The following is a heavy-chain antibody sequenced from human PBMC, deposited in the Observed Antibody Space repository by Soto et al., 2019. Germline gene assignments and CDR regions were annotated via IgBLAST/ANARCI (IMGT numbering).Heavy chain of an antibody. Sequence: GASVKVSCKASGYTFTSYYMHCVRQAPGQGLEWMGIINPSGGSTSYAQKFQGRVTMTRDTSTSTVYMELSSLRSEDTAVYYCASGIQLWPLVNYYGMDVWGQGTTVTVSS. J-gene: IGHJ6*02. D-gene: IGHD5-18*01. CDR2: INPSGGST. CDR3: ASGIQLWPLVNYYGMDV. CDR1: GYTFTSYY. V-gene: IGHV1-46*01.